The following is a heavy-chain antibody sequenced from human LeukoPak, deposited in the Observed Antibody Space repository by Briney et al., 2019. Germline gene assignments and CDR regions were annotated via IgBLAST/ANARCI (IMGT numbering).Heavy chain of an antibody. D-gene: IGHD3-10*01. Sequence: ASVTVSCKASGYTFTGYYMHWVRQAPGQGLEWMGWIDPNSGGTNYARKFEGRVTMTRDTSISTDYKELSRLKSDDTAVYYCALMLRGVIYHFDSWGQGTLVTVSP. V-gene: IGHV1-2*02. CDR2: IDPNSGGT. CDR1: GYTFTGYY. J-gene: IGHJ4*02. CDR3: ALMLRGVIYHFDS.